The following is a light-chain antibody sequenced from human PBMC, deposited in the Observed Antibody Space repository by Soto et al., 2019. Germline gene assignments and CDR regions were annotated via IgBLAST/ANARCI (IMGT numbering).Light chain of an antibody. Sequence: EIGLTQSPGTLSVSPLGIGARSFMASQSVDINLAWYQQRAGQAPRLLVYGASTKATDMPGRFSGRGSGTEFTLTINNLQSEDFAVYYCQQYRNWPRTFGQGTKVDIK. CDR1: QSVDIN. CDR2: GAS. V-gene: IGKV3-15*01. J-gene: IGKJ1*01. CDR3: QQYRNWPRT.